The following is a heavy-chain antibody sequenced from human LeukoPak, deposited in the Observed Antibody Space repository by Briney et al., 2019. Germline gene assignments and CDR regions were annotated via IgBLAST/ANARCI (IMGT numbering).Heavy chain of an antibody. Sequence: GGPLRLSCAASGFTYSSYAMSWVRQAPGKGLAWVSAISSSGGSTYYADSVKGRFTIPRDNSKNTLFLQMNSLRAEDTAVYYCAKGESNWDFYCYYWGQGTLVTVSS. V-gene: IGHV3-23*01. J-gene: IGHJ4*02. D-gene: IGHD7-27*01. CDR2: ISSSGGST. CDR3: AKGESNWDFYCYY. CDR1: GFTYSSYA.